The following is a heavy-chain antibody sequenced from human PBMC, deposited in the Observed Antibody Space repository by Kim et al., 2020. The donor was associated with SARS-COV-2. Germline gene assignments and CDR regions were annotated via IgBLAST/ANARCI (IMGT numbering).Heavy chain of an antibody. CDR1: GYTFTSYA. D-gene: IGHD3-3*01. CDR3: ASTFWSGYTNWFDP. CDR2: INTNTGNP. J-gene: IGHJ5*02. V-gene: IGHV7-4-1*02. Sequence: ASVKVSCKASGYTFTSYAMNWVRQAPGQGLEWMGWINTNTGNPTYAQGFTGRFLFSLDTSVSTAYLQISSLKAEDTAVYYCASTFWSGYTNWFDPWGQGTLVTVSS.